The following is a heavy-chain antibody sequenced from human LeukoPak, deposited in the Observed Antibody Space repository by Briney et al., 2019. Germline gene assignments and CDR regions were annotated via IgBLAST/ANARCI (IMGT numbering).Heavy chain of an antibody. V-gene: IGHV5-51*01. Sequence: GESLKISCKGSGCSFASYWIVWVRQMPGKGLECMGIIYPGDSDTRYRPSFQGQVTISADKSISTAYLQWSGLKTSDTAMYYCATTTTRGIPHYFDYWGQGTPVTVSS. CDR2: IYPGDSDT. CDR1: GCSFASYW. J-gene: IGHJ4*02. CDR3: ATTTTRGIPHYFDY. D-gene: IGHD1-1*01.